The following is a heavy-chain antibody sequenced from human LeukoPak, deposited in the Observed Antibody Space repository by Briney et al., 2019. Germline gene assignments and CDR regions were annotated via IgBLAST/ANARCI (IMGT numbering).Heavy chain of an antibody. Sequence: GESLKISCKASGYSFTSYWIGWVRQVPGKGLEWMGIIYPADSDTRYSPSFEGQVTISADKSISTAYLQWSSLKASDTAMYYCARRVDTAMVWAFDIWGQGTMVTVSS. D-gene: IGHD5-18*01. J-gene: IGHJ3*02. V-gene: IGHV5-51*01. CDR3: ARRVDTAMVWAFDI. CDR1: GYSFTSYW. CDR2: IYPADSDT.